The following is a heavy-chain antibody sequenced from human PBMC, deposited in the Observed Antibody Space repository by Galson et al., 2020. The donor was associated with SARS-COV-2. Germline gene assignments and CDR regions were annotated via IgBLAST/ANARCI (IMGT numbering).Heavy chain of an antibody. J-gene: IGHJ5*02. CDR2: IYYNGRT. CDR3: ARVVPPALHRYLCTGGVCLADRFYP. CDR1: GGSISSYY. Sequence: NPSETLYLTCTVSGGSISSYYWTWIRQPPGKGLEWIGYIYYNGRTNYNPSLKSRGIISVDTSKNQLFLKLSSVTAADMAVYFCARVVPPALHRYLCTGGVCLADRFYPWGQGTLVTVSS. D-gene: IGHD2-8*02. V-gene: IGHV4-59*01.